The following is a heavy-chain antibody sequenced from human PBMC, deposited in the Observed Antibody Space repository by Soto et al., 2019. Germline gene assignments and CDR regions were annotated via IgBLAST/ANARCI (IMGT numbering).Heavy chain of an antibody. CDR3: ARGRDGGAAN. CDR2: INPSGST. Sequence: LQQWGAGLLKPSETLSLTCAVYGGSFSGYYWSGIRQPPGKGLEWIGEINPSGSTNYTPSLKSRVTMSGDTPKNQFSLKLTSVTAADTAVYYCARGRDGGAANWGQGTLVTVSS. J-gene: IGHJ4*02. V-gene: IGHV4-34*01. CDR1: GGSFSGYY. D-gene: IGHD2-15*01.